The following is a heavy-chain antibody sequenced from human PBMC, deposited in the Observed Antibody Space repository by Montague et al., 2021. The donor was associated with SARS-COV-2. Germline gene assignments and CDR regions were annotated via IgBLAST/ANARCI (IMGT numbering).Heavy chain of an antibody. D-gene: IGHD4-17*01. CDR2: IYSGGSST. J-gene: IGHJ6*02. CDR3: AKDSVTTGSDYYYYGMDV. Sequence: SLRLSCAASGFTFSSYAMSWVRQAPGKGLEWVSVIYSGGSSTYYADSVKGRFTISRDNSKNTLYLQMNSLRAEDTAVYYCAKDSVTTGSDYYYYGMDVWGQGTTVTVSS. CDR1: GFTFSSYA. V-gene: IGHV3-23*03.